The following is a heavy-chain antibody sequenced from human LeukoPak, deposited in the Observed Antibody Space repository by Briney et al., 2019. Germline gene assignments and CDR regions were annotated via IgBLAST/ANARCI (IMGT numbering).Heavy chain of an antibody. CDR2: INPNSGGT. V-gene: IGHV1-2*02. J-gene: IGHJ4*02. CDR3: ASSAMGYSYGYGAY. D-gene: IGHD5-18*01. CDR1: GYTFTSYA. Sequence: GASVKVSCKTSGYTFTSYAISWVRQAPGQGLEWMGWINPNSGGTNYAQKFQGRVTMTRDTSISTAYMELSRLRSDDTAVYYCASSAMGYSYGYGAYWGQGTLVTVSS.